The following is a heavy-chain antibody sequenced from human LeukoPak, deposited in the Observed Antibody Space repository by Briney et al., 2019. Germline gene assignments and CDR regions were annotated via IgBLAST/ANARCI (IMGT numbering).Heavy chain of an antibody. CDR2: ISGSGGGT. CDR3: AKRGVVIRVILVGFHKEAYYFDS. D-gene: IGHD3-22*01. J-gene: IGHJ4*02. Sequence: PGGSLRLSYAVSGLTLSNYGMSWVRQAPGEGLEWVAGISGSGGGTNYADSVKGRFTISRDRPKNTLFLQMNSLRAEDTAVYFCAKRGVVIRVILVGFHKEAYYFDSWGQGALVTVSS. V-gene: IGHV3-23*01. CDR1: GLTLSNYG.